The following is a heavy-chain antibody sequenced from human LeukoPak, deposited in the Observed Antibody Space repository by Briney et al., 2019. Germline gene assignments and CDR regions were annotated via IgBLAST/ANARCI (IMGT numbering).Heavy chain of an antibody. D-gene: IGHD1-1*01. V-gene: IGHV3-23*01. J-gene: IGHJ4*02. Sequence: GVSLRLSCAASGFTFSSYAMSWVRQAPGKGLEWVSAISGSGGSTYYADSVKGRFTISRDNFKNTLYLQMNSLRAEDTAVCYSPKIHNRNDYWGQGTLVTVSS. CDR3: PKIHNRNDY. CDR2: ISGSGGST. CDR1: GFTFSSYA.